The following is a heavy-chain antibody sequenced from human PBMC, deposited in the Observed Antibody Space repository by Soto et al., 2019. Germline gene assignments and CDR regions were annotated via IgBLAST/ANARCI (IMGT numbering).Heavy chain of an antibody. CDR2: ISSRSTYM. J-gene: IGHJ4*02. CDR1: GCTFNSHT. D-gene: IGHD2-2*01. V-gene: IGHV3-21*01. CDR3: ARRGDCTSTNCYVAD. Sequence: GGSLRLSCAASGCTFNSHTINWVRQAPGKGLEWVSSISSRSTYMFYADSVKGRFTISRDDASNSVYLQMNNLRAGDTAVYYCARRGDCTSTNCYVADWGQGTLVTVSS.